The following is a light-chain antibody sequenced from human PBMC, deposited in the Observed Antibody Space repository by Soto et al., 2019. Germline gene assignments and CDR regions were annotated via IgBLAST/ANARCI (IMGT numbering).Light chain of an antibody. CDR2: DAS. CDR3: QQYGSSGT. Sequence: EIVLTQSPATLSLSPGERATLSCRASQSVSSSYLAWYQQKPGLAPRLLIYDASIRATGIPDRFSGSGSGTDFTLTISRLEPEDFAVYYCQQYGSSGTFGQGTKVDIK. J-gene: IGKJ1*01. CDR1: QSVSSSY. V-gene: IGKV3D-20*01.